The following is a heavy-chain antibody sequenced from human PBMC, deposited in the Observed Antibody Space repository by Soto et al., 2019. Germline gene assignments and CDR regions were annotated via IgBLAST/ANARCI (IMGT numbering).Heavy chain of an antibody. CDR1: GGTFSSYT. Sequence: QVQLVQSGAEVKKPGSSVKVSCKASGGTFSSYTISWVRQAPGQGLEWMGRIIPILGIANYAQKFQGRVTITADKSTSTADMELSSLSSEDTAVYYCARGQQLVAFDIWGQGTMVTVSS. CDR2: IIPILGIA. V-gene: IGHV1-69*02. J-gene: IGHJ3*02. D-gene: IGHD6-13*01. CDR3: ARGQQLVAFDI.